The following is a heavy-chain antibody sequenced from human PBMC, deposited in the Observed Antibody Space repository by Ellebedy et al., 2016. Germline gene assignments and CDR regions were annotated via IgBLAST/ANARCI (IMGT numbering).Heavy chain of an antibody. V-gene: IGHV3-21*01. J-gene: IGHJ4*02. CDR2: ISSSSSYI. CDR1: GFTFSSYS. CDR3: ARERGEAVTEYYFDY. Sequence: GESLKISXAASGFTFSSYSMNWVRQAPGKGLEWVSSISSSSSYIYYADSVKGRFTISRDNAKNSLYLQMNSLRAEDTAVYYCARERGEAVTEYYFDYWGQGTLVTVSS. D-gene: IGHD4-11*01.